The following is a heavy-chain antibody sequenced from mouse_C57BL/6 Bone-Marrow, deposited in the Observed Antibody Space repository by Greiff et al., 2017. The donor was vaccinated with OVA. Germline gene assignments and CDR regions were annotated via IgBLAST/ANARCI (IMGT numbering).Heavy chain of an antibody. CDR1: GYTFTSYW. Sequence: QVQLQQLGTELVKPGASVKLSCKASGYTFTSYWMHWVKQRPGQGLEWIGNINPSNGGTNYNEKFKSKATLTVDKSSSTAYMQLSSLTSEDSAVYYCASSGYPYYYAMDYWGQGTSVTVSS. V-gene: IGHV1-53*01. CDR2: INPSNGGT. CDR3: ASSGYPYYYAMDY. J-gene: IGHJ4*01. D-gene: IGHD3-2*02.